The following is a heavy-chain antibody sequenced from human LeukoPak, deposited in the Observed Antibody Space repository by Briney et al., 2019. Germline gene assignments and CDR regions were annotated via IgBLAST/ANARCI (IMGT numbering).Heavy chain of an antibody. V-gene: IGHV4-34*01. D-gene: IGHD1-26*01. CDR3: ARRMVGATPDY. Sequence: SETLSLTCAVYGGSFSGYYWSWIRQPPGKGLEWIGEINHSGSTNYNPSLKSRVTISVDTSKNQFSLKLSSVTAADTAVYYCARRMVGATPDYWGQGTPVTVSS. CDR2: INHSGST. CDR1: GGSFSGYY. J-gene: IGHJ4*02.